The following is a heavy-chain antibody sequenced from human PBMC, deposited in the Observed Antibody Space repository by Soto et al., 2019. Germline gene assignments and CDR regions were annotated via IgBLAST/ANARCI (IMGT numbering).Heavy chain of an antibody. V-gene: IGHV3-30-3*01. CDR3: ARGADSSSWSGGWIDS. Sequence: QVHLVESGGGVVQPGRSLRLSCAASGFIFSDDAIHWVRQAPGKGLECVAVISHNGASKHHADSVKGRFTISRDNSINTVYLQMNSLRLEATATYYCARGADSSSWSGGWIDSWGQGILVTVSS. CDR2: ISHNGASK. CDR1: GFIFSDDA. J-gene: IGHJ5*01. D-gene: IGHD6-13*01.